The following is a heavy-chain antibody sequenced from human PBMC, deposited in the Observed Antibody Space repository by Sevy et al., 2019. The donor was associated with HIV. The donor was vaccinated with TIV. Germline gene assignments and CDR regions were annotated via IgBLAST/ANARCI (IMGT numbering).Heavy chain of an antibody. CDR3: ARDRLAVAGPLDH. D-gene: IGHD6-19*01. Sequence: SETLSLTCTVSGGSISSYYWSWIRQPPGKGLEWIGYIYYSGSTNYNPSLKSRVTISVDTSKNQFSLKLSSVTAADTAVYYCARDRLAVAGPLDHWGQGTLVTVSS. CDR2: IYYSGST. J-gene: IGHJ4*02. V-gene: IGHV4-59*01. CDR1: GGSISSYY.